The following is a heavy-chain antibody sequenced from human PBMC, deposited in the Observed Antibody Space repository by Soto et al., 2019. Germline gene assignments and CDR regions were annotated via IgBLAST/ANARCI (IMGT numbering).Heavy chain of an antibody. J-gene: IGHJ5*02. CDR2: INAGNGNT. D-gene: IGHD6-19*01. V-gene: IGHV1-3*01. Sequence: ASVKVSCKASGYTFTSYAMHWVRQAPGQRLEWMGWINAGNGNTKYLQKFQGRVTITRDTSASTAYMELSSLRSEDTAVYYCARDRSGWYLGWFDPWGQGTLVTVSS. CDR3: ARDRSGWYLGWFDP. CDR1: GYTFTSYA.